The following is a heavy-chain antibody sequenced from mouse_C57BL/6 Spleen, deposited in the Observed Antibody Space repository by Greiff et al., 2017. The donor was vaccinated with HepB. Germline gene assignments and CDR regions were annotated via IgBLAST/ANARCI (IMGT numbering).Heavy chain of an antibody. CDR3: ARPITTVVAPFDY. J-gene: IGHJ2*01. CDR1: GFNIKDYY. D-gene: IGHD1-1*01. Sequence: EVQLQQSGAELVKPGASVKLSCTASGFNIKDYYMHWVKQRTEQGLEWIGRIDPEDGETKYAPKFKGKATITADTSSNTAYLQLSSLTSEDTAVYYCARPITTVVAPFDYWGQGTTLAVSS. CDR2: IDPEDGET. V-gene: IGHV14-2*01.